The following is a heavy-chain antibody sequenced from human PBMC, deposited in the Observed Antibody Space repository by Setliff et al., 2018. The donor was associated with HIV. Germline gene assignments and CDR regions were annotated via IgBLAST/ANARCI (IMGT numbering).Heavy chain of an antibody. J-gene: IGHJ4*02. CDR2: IDWDDDK. Sequence: SGPTLVNPTQTLTLTCTFSGFSLSTSGMCVSWIRQPPGKALEWLARIDWDDDKYYSTSLKTRLTISKDTSKNQVVLKMTNMDPVDAATYYCARMISYSPYFDYWGQGTLVTVSS. D-gene: IGHD1-26*01. CDR1: GFSLSTSGMC. V-gene: IGHV2-70*11. CDR3: ARMISYSPYFDY.